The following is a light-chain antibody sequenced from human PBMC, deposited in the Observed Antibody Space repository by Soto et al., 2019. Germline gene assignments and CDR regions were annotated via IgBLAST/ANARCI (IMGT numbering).Light chain of an antibody. CDR1: SSDVGGYNY. CDR2: EVS. Sequence: QSALTQPPSASGSPGQSVTISCSGTSSDVGGYNYVSWHQQLPGKAPKLMIYEVSKRPSGVPDRFSGSKSGNTASLIVSGLQAEDEADYYCSPYAGSNNFVFGTGTKVTVL. V-gene: IGLV2-8*01. CDR3: SPYAGSNNFV. J-gene: IGLJ1*01.